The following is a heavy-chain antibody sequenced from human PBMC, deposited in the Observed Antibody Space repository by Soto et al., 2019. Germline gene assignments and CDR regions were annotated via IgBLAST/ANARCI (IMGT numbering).Heavy chain of an antibody. D-gene: IGHD6-13*01. CDR2: IYYSGST. Sequence: SETLSLTCTVSGGSISSGGYYWSWIRQHPGKGLEWIGYIYYSGSTYYNPSLKSRVTISVDTSKNQFSLKLSSVTAADTAVYYCARGRYSSSWYWGNWFDPWGQGTLVTVSS. V-gene: IGHV4-31*03. CDR1: GGSISSGGYY. J-gene: IGHJ5*02. CDR3: ARGRYSSSWYWGNWFDP.